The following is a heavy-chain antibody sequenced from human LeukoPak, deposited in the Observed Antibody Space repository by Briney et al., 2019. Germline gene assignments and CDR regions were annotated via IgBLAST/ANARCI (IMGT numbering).Heavy chain of an antibody. D-gene: IGHD3-3*01. Sequence: PGGSLRLSCAASGFTFSSYSMNWVRQAPGKGLEWVSAISGSGGSTYYADSVKGRFTISRDNSKNTLYLQMNSLRAEDTAVYYCAKDHLSTDFWSGYYTRQPNVFDYWGQGTLVTVSS. CDR3: AKDHLSTDFWSGYYTRQPNVFDY. V-gene: IGHV3-23*01. J-gene: IGHJ4*02. CDR1: GFTFSSYS. CDR2: ISGSGGST.